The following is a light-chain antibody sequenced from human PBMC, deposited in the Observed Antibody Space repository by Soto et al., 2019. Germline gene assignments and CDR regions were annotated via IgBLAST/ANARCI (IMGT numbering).Light chain of an antibody. CDR1: QSVDSN. V-gene: IGKV3D-15*01. Sequence: EIVITQSPGTLSLSTGEGATLSCRASQSVDSNLAWYQQKPGQAPRLLFYGASTRPTGIPDRFSGSGSGTEFTLTISSXQSEDFAVYFCQQYDSWPLTFGGGTKVDIK. J-gene: IGKJ4*01. CDR3: QQYDSWPLT. CDR2: GAS.